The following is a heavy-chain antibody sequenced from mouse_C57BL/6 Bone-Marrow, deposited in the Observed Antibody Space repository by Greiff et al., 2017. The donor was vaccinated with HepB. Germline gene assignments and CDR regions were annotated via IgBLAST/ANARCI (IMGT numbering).Heavy chain of an antibody. Sequence: QVQLQQSGAELVRPGASVKLSCTASGFNIKDDYMHWVKQRPEQGLEWIGEIYPRSGNTYYNEKFKGKATLTADKSSSTAYMELRSLTSEDSAVYFCARKGYFDVWGTGTTVTVSS. CDR1: GFNIKDDY. CDR2: IYPRSGNT. V-gene: IGHV1-81*01. CDR3: ARKGYFDV. J-gene: IGHJ1*03.